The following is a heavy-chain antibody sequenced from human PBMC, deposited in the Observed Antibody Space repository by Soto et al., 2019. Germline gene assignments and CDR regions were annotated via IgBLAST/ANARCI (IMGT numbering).Heavy chain of an antibody. CDR2: IVVGSGNT. D-gene: IGHD3-10*01. CDR1: GFTFTSSA. Sequence: VKVSCKASGFTFTSSAVQWVRQARGQRLEWIGWIVVGSGNTNYAQKFQERVTITRDMSTSTAYMELSSLRSEDTAVYYCAADDGSGSYSFYYYGMDVWGQGTTVTVS. V-gene: IGHV1-58*01. J-gene: IGHJ6*02. CDR3: AADDGSGSYSFYYYGMDV.